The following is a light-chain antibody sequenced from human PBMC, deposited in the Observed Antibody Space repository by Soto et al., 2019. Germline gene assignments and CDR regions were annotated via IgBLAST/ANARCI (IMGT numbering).Light chain of an antibody. Sequence: EIVLTQSTGTLSLCPGERATLSCRASQSVSSNYLAWYQQKPGQTPRLLIYGASSRATGIPDRFSGSGSGTDFTLTISRLEPEDFAVYYCQQYGSSPYTFGQGTKLEIK. CDR3: QQYGSSPYT. J-gene: IGKJ2*01. CDR2: GAS. V-gene: IGKV3-20*01. CDR1: QSVSSNY.